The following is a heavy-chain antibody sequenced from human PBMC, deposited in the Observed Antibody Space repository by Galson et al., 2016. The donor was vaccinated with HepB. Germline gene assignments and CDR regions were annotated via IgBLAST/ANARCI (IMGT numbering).Heavy chain of an antibody. CDR3: ARDLNWKLFDY. CDR2: INPEGIGIYT. CDR1: GFTFSNYV. Sequence: SLRPSCAASGFTFSNYVMHLGRQAPGKGLVWVSRINPEGIGIYTLYADYVKGRFTISRDNAKNTLYLDMTSLRADDTGVYYCARDLNWKLFDYWGQGNLVTVSP. J-gene: IGHJ4*02. D-gene: IGHD1-1*01. V-gene: IGHV3-74*01.